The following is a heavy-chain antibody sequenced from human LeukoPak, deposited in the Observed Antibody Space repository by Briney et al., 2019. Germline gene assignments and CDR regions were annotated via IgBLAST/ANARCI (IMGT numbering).Heavy chain of an antibody. CDR1: GFTFTSYG. D-gene: IGHD1-26*01. CDR3: AEGYGWEASYYYYYMDV. J-gene: IGHJ6*03. V-gene: IGHV3-21*01. CDR2: ISSSSSYI. Sequence: GGSLRLSCAASGFTFTSYGMTWVRQAPGKGLEWVSSISSSSSYIYYSDSVKGRFTISRDNAKNSLYLQMNSLKADDTAVYYCAEGYGWEASYYYYYMDVWGKGTTVTISS.